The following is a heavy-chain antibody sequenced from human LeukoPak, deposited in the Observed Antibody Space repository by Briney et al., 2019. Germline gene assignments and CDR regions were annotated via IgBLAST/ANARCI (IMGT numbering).Heavy chain of an antibody. CDR2: IKQDGSEK. CDR1: GFTFSSYW. Sequence: GGSLRLSCAASGFTFSSYWMSWVRQAPGKGLEWVANIKQDGSEKYYVDSVKGRFTISRDNAKNSLYLQMNSLRAEDTAVYYCVREMRCSSTSCNAYWGQGTLVTVSS. CDR3: VREMRCSSTSCNAY. V-gene: IGHV3-7*01. J-gene: IGHJ4*02. D-gene: IGHD2-2*01.